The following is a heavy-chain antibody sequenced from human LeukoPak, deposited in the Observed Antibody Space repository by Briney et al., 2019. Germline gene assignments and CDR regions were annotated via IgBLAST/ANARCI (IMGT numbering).Heavy chain of an antibody. CDR2: LYYSGST. Sequence: SETLSLTCSVSGGSFNSYYWSWIRQPPGKGLEWIGSLYYSGSTYYNPSLKSRVTISVDTSKNQFSVKLSSVTAADTAVYYCARSCFHVSCSGGSSASVGAFDIWGQGTMVTVSS. CDR1: GGSFNSYY. J-gene: IGHJ3*02. CDR3: ARSCFHVSCSGGSSASVGAFDI. D-gene: IGHD2-15*01. V-gene: IGHV4-59*12.